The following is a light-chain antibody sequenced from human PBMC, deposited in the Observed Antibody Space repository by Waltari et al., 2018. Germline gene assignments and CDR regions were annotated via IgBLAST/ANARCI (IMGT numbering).Light chain of an antibody. CDR1: NIASKS. V-gene: IGLV3-21*02. CDR2: DEG. J-gene: IGLJ1*01. CDR3: QVWDATTDHSYV. Sequence: SYVLTQAPSVSVAPGQTARVTCGGDNIASKSGHWYQKKAGQAPVLVVYDEGDRPSGIPERFSGSTSGNMATLISTRVEAGDEADYFCQVWDATTDHSYVFGAGTKVTVL.